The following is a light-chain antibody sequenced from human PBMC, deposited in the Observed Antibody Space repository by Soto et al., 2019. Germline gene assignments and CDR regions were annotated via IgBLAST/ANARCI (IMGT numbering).Light chain of an antibody. V-gene: IGKV2-28*01. CDR1: QSLLSSNGNNY. CDR2: LGS. CDR3: MQALQTPWT. J-gene: IGKJ1*01. Sequence: DIVLTQSPLSLPVTPGEPASISCRSSQSLLSSNGNNYLDWYLQKPGQSPQVLIYLGSNRASGVPDRFSGSGSGTDFTLKISRVEAEDVGVYYCMQALQTPWTFGQGTKVEIK.